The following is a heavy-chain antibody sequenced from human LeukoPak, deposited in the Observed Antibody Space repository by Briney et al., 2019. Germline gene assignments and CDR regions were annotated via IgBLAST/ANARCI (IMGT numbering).Heavy chain of an antibody. CDR3: AKGNVIVVVDYI. Sequence: GGSLRLSCAASGFIVSSNYMSWVRQAPGKGLEWVSVIYSPGNTYYVDSVKGRFTLSRDNSKNTLYLQMNSLRAEDTAIYYCAKGNVIVVVDYIGGQGTLVTVSS. D-gene: IGHD3-22*01. CDR1: GFIVSSNY. J-gene: IGHJ4*02. CDR2: IYSPGNT. V-gene: IGHV3-53*01.